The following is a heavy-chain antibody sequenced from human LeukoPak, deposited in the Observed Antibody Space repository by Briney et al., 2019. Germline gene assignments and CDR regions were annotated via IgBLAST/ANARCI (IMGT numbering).Heavy chain of an antibody. CDR3: ASYSGIYSAFEI. D-gene: IGHD1-26*01. CDR2: IFYNGGP. Sequence: SETLSLTCTASGDSITNSNYCWGWVRQSRGRGLEWLGNIFYNGGPYYNPSFKRRVVISVDTSKNHFSLTLNAVTAADTAVYHCASYSGIYSAFEIWSQGTLVTVSS. J-gene: IGHJ3*02. CDR1: GDSITNSNYC. V-gene: IGHV4-39*07.